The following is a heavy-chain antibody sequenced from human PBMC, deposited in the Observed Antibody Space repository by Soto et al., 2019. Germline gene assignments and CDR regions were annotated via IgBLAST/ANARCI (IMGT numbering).Heavy chain of an antibody. CDR1: GYTFTSYD. CDR2: MNPNSGNT. V-gene: IGHV1-8*01. CDR3: ARAEDHPKDYYYYYYMDV. J-gene: IGHJ6*03. Sequence: GASVKVSCKASGYTFTSYDINWVRQATGQGLEWMGWMNPNSGNTGYAQKFQGRVTMTRNTSISTAYMELSSLRSEDTAVYYCARAEDHPKDYYYYYYMDVWGKGTTVTVSS.